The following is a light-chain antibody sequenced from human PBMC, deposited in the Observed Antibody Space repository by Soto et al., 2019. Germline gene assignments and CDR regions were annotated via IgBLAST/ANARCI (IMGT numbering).Light chain of an antibody. CDR1: SSDVGRYNY. CDR3: SSYTKISTHEHV. CDR2: DVS. Sequence: SVLPQPASVSGSPGQSITISCTRTSSDVGRYNYVSWYRHHPGKAPQLMIYDVSARPSGVSNRFSGSKSGNTASLTISGLQAEDEGDYYCSSYTKISTHEHVFGSGTKVTVL. V-gene: IGLV2-14*03. J-gene: IGLJ1*01.